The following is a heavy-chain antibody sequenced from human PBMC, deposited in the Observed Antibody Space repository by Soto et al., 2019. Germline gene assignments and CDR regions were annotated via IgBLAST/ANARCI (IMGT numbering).Heavy chain of an antibody. CDR1: GFTFSSYW. J-gene: IGHJ1*01. D-gene: IGHD2-8*02. CDR3: AAPPTGNVYFNQ. Sequence: EVQLVESGGGLVQPGGSLRLSCAASGFTFSSYWMTWLRQAPGKGLEWVANINPDGSAKYYVDSVKGRFTISRDNAKNSLYLQMNSLRVEDTAVYYCAAPPTGNVYFNQWGQGALVTASS. CDR2: INPDGSAK. V-gene: IGHV3-7*01.